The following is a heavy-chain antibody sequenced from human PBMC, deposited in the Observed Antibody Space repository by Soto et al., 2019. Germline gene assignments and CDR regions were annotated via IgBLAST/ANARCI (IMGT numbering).Heavy chain of an antibody. CDR3: ARDGGYCSSTSCPYYYYYYGMDV. D-gene: IGHD2-2*03. CDR1: GFTFSSYA. Sequence: GGSLRLSCAASGFTFSSYAMHWVRQAPGKGLEWVAVISYDGSNKYYADSVKGRFTISRDNSKNTLYLQMNSLRAEDTAVYYCARDGGYCSSTSCPYYYYYYGMDVWGQGTTVTVS. V-gene: IGHV3-30-3*01. CDR2: ISYDGSNK. J-gene: IGHJ6*02.